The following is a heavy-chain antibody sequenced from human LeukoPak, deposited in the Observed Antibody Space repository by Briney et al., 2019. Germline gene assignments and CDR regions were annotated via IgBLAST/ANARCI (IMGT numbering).Heavy chain of an antibody. CDR2: IHAGGTT. Sequence: GGSLRLSCAVSGFTVSSNYMNWVRQAPGKGLEWVSVIHAGGTTIYADSVKGRFTISRDNSKNTLYLQMNSLRADDTAVYYCARGGAYFYDSSGYYYVGYFYMDVWGKGTTVTVSS. V-gene: IGHV3-53*01. CDR3: ARGGAYFYDSSGYYYVGYFYMDV. D-gene: IGHD3-22*01. CDR1: GFTVSSNY. J-gene: IGHJ6*03.